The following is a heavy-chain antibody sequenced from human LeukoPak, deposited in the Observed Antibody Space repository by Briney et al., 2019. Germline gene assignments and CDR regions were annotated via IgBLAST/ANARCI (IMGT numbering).Heavy chain of an antibody. Sequence: GGSLRLSCAASGFTFSDYYMSWIRQAPGKGLEWVSYISSSGSTIYYADSVKGRFTISRDNAKNSLYLQMNSLRAEDTAVYYCARRRKTFVWELRVWYAFDIWGQGTMVTVSS. CDR3: ARRRKTFVWELRVWYAFDI. V-gene: IGHV3-11*04. J-gene: IGHJ3*02. CDR1: GFTFSDYY. CDR2: ISSSGSTI. D-gene: IGHD1-26*01.